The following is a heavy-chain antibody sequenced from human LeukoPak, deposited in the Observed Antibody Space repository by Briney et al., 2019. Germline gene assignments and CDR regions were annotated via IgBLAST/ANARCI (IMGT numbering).Heavy chain of an antibody. Sequence: SETLSLTCTVSGGSNRNYYWSWIRQPAGKGLEWIGRMHTSGSTNYNPSLKSRVTMSVDTSKNQFSLKLSSVNVADTAVYYCARDYTSGYLDYWGQGTLVTVSS. D-gene: IGHD6-19*01. J-gene: IGHJ4*02. V-gene: IGHV4-4*07. CDR2: MHTSGST. CDR3: ARDYTSGYLDY. CDR1: GGSNRNYY.